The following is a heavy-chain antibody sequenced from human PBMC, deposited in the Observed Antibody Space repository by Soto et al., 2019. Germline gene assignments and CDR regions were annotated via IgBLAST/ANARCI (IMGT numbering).Heavy chain of an antibody. CDR3: ATKPSPDDPRDY. Sequence: PGGSLRLSCAASGFTFSSYAMHWVRQAPGKGLEYVSAISSNGGSTYYANSVKGRFTISRDNSKNTLYLQMGSLRAEDMAVYYCATKPSPDDPRDYWGQGTLVTVSS. CDR1: GFTFSSYA. J-gene: IGHJ4*02. V-gene: IGHV3-64*01. D-gene: IGHD1-1*01. CDR2: ISSNGGST.